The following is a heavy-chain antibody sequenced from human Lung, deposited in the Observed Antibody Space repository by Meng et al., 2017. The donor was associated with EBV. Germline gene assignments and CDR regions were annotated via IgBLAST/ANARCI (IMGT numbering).Heavy chain of an antibody. Sequence: QMQLVQSGATVKKPGSSVKVSCKASGGTFSSYAISWVRQAPGEGLEWMGGIIPILCIANYAQKFQGRVTITADKSTSTAYMELSSLRSEDTAVYYCAREIVVVPAALNWFDPWGQGTLVTVSS. CDR3: AREIVVVPAALNWFDP. D-gene: IGHD2-2*01. CDR1: GGTFSSYA. CDR2: IIPILCIA. V-gene: IGHV1-69*10. J-gene: IGHJ5*02.